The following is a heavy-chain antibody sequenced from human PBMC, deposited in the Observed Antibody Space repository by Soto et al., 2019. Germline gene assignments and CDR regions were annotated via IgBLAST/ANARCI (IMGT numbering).Heavy chain of an antibody. CDR3: ARQWETLYYFDY. J-gene: IGHJ4*02. CDR1: GGSISSSSYY. V-gene: IGHV4-39*01. Sequence: SETLSLTCTVSGGSISSSSYYWGWIRQPPGKGLEWIGSIYYSGSTYYNPSLKSRVTISVDTSKNQFSLKLSSVTAADTAVYYCARQWETLYYFDYWGQGTLVTVSS. D-gene: IGHD1-26*01. CDR2: IYYSGST.